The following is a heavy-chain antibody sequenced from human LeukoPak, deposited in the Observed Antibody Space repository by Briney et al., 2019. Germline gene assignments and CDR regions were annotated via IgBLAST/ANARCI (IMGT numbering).Heavy chain of an antibody. J-gene: IGHJ4*02. CDR3: AKLRISSVYSSIEY. V-gene: IGHV3-23*01. CDR2: LTVSGGGT. CDR1: GFTFTNYA. Sequence: GGSLRLSCAASGFTFTNYAMSWVRQPPGKGLEWVSALTVSGGGTYNADSVKGRFTISRDNSRNTLYLQMSSLTAEDTAVYYCAKLRISSVYSSIEYWGQGTLVTVSS. D-gene: IGHD3-22*01.